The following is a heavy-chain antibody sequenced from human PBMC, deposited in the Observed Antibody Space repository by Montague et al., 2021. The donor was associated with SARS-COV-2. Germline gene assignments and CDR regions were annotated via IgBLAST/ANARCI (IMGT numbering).Heavy chain of an antibody. V-gene: IGHV4-59*01. CDR3: ARLSGYSPLDAFDI. J-gene: IGHJ3*02. Sequence: SETLSLTCTVSGDSINNYYWSWIRQPPGKGLEWIGNTFYSRSTMYNPSLKSRVTISVDTSKNQFSLNLSSVTAADPAVYFCARLSGYSPLDAFDIWGPGTMVTVSS. D-gene: IGHD5-12*01. CDR2: TFYSRST. CDR1: GDSINNYY.